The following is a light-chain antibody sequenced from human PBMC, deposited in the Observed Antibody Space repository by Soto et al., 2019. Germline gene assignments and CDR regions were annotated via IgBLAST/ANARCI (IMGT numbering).Light chain of an antibody. J-gene: IGKJ4*01. V-gene: IGKV1-17*03. CDR3: LQHNSYPLT. CDR1: QDISNY. CDR2: AAS. Sequence: DLQMTQSPSAMSASVGDRVTITCRASQDISNYLAWFQQKPGKVPERLIYAASTLQSGVPSRFSGSGSGTEFTLTISSLQPEDFATYYCLQHNSYPLTFGGGTKVEIK.